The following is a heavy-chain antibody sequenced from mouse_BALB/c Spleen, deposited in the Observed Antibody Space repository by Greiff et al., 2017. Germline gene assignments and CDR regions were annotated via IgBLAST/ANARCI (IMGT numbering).Heavy chain of an antibody. CDR2: INPSNGGT. J-gene: IGHJ3*01. CDR1: GYTFTSYY. D-gene: IGHD2-14*01. CDR3: TRDGGGYPWFAY. V-gene: IGHV1S81*02. Sequence: QVQLQQSGAELVKPGASVKLSCKASGYTFTSYYMYWVKQRPGQGLEWIGEINPSNGGTNFNEKFKSKATLTVDKSSSTAYMQLSSLTSEDSAVYYCTRDGGGYPWFAYWGQGTLVTVSA.